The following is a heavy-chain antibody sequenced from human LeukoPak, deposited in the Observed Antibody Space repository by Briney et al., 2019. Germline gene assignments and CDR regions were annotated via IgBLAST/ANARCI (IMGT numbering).Heavy chain of an antibody. V-gene: IGHV4-39*07. D-gene: IGHD3-9*01. J-gene: IGHJ4*02. Sequence: PSETLSLTCTVSSGSISSSSYYWGWVRQPPGRGLEWIGNIYYSGDTYYNPSLKSRVTISLDTSKNQFSLRLTSVTAADTAVYYCASSQGYTRNRQEGLFRIATYYDILTTFWGQGTLVTVSS. CDR3: ASSQGYTRNRQEGLFRIATYYDILTTF. CDR1: SGSISSSSYY. CDR2: IYYSGDT.